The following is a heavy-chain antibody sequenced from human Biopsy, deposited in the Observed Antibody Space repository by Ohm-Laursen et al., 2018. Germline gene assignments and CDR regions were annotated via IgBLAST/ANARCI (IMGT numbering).Heavy chain of an antibody. J-gene: IGHJ4*02. Sequence: SSVEVSCKASTGTFDSYGVTWVRQAPGQGLEWMGRIIPILRTTTYAPKFQGRVTFTADKSSSTAYLELSSLTSEDTAMFYCAREAIGYQLPCDDWGQGTLVTVSS. V-gene: IGHV1-69*04. CDR2: IIPILRTT. D-gene: IGHD2-15*01. CDR1: TGTFDSYG. CDR3: AREAIGYQLPCDD.